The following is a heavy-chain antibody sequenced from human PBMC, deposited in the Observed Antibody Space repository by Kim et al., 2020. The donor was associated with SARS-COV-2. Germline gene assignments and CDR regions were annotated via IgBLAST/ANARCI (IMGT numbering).Heavy chain of an antibody. V-gene: IGHV4-39*01. CDR3: ARLYDSSGYYYLLGYFDY. D-gene: IGHD3-22*01. Sequence: SETLSLTCTVSGGSISSSSYYWGWIRQPPGKGLEWIGSIYYSGSTYYNPSLKSRVTISVDTSKNQFSLKLSSVTAADTAVYYCARLYDSSGYYYLLGYFDYWGQGTLVTVSS. CDR1: GGSISSSSYY. CDR2: IYYSGST. J-gene: IGHJ4*02.